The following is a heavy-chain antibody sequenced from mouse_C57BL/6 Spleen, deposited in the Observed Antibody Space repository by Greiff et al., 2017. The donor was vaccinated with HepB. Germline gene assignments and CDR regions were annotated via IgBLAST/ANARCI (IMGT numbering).Heavy chain of an antibody. CDR2: IWWNDDK. V-gene: IGHV8-5*01. Sequence: QVTLKLCGPGLVQPSQTLSLSCSFSGFSLSTSNMGMGWIRHPPGKGLEWLAHIWWNDDKYYNPYLKNRLTISKDTSNNQVFLKLTSVDTADTATCYCAQIKDLWLERAWFAYWGQGTMVTVSA. J-gene: IGHJ3*01. CDR3: AQIKDLWLERAWFAY. D-gene: IGHD2-2*01. CDR1: GFSLSTSNMG.